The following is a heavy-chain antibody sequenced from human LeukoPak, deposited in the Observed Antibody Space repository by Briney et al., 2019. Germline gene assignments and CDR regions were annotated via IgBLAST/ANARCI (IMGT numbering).Heavy chain of an antibody. CDR1: GFTFSSYN. CDR3: VRGGAAGTNYYYYYYMDV. D-gene: IGHD2-15*01. Sequence: GRSLRLSCAASGFTFSSYNMNWVRQAPGKGLEWVSSISRSSTYIYYADSVKGRFTISRDNAKNSLYLQMNSLRAEDTAVYYCVRGGAAGTNYYYYYYMDVWGKGTTVTVSS. V-gene: IGHV3-21*01. J-gene: IGHJ6*03. CDR2: ISRSSTYI.